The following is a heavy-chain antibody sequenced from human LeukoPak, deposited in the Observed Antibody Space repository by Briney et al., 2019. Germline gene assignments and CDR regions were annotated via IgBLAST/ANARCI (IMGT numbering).Heavy chain of an antibody. Sequence: ASVKVSCKASGGTFSSYAISWVRQAPGQGLEWMGGIIPIFGTANYAQKFQGRVAITADESTSTAYMELSSLRSEDTAVYYCARGKQPGYYFDYWGQGTLVTVSS. J-gene: IGHJ4*02. CDR3: ARGKQPGYYFDY. CDR2: IIPIFGTA. V-gene: IGHV1-69*13. CDR1: GGTFSSYA. D-gene: IGHD6-13*01.